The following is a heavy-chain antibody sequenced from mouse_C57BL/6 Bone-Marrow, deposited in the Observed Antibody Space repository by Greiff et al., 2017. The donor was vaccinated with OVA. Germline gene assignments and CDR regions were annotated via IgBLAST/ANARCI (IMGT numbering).Heavy chain of an antibody. CDR3: ARSSSCYAMDY. Sequence: VQLVESGAELVKPGASVKMSCKASGYTFTSYWITWVKQRPGQGLEWIGDIYPGSGSTNYNEKFKSKATLTVDTSSSTAYMQLSSLTSEDSAVYYCARSSSCYAMDYWGQGTSVTVSS. D-gene: IGHD3-2*02. J-gene: IGHJ4*01. V-gene: IGHV1-55*01. CDR2: IYPGSGST. CDR1: GYTFTSYW.